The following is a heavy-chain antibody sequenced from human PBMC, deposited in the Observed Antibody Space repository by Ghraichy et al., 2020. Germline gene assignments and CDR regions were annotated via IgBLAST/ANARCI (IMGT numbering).Heavy chain of an antibody. CDR2: INSDASST. CDR3: ASCSSTNCRAAFDY. J-gene: IGHJ4*02. D-gene: IGHD2-2*01. CDR1: GFTFSTYW. Sequence: GGSLRLSCAASGFTFSTYWMFWVRQTAGKGLDWVSRINSDASSTSYADSVKGRFTISRDNAQNTLYLQMKSLRVEDTAVYYCASCSSTNCRAAFDYWGQGTLVTVSS. V-gene: IGHV3-74*01.